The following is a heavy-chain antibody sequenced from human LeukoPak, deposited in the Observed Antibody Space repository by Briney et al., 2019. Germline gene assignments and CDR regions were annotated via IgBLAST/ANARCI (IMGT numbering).Heavy chain of an antibody. V-gene: IGHV4-59*08. D-gene: IGHD1-26*01. CDR3: ARHGGTIDYFDY. Sequence: SETLSLTCTVSGASISTFYWSWIRQPPGKQLEWIGYISYGGATSYNPSLKRRVTISVNSPKNYSSLRLTSLTAADTALYYCARHGGTIDYFDYWGPGSLVTVSS. CDR2: ISYGGAT. CDR1: GASISTFY. J-gene: IGHJ4*02.